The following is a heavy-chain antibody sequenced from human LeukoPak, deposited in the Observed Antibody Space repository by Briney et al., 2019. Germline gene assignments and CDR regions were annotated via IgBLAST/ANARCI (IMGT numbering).Heavy chain of an antibody. CDR2: IYYSGST. CDR1: GGSISSSSYY. Sequence: TSVALSLTCTVSGGSISSSSYYWGWIRQPPGKGLEWIGSIYYSGSTYYNPPLKSRVTISVDTSKNQFSLKLSSVTAADTAVYYCARRSGSQGWFDPWGQGTLVTVSS. V-gene: IGHV4-39*01. D-gene: IGHD1-26*01. CDR3: ARRSGSQGWFDP. J-gene: IGHJ5*02.